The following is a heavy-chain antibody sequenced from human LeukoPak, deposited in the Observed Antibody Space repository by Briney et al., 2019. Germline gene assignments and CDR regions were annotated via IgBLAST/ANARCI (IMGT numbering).Heavy chain of an antibody. Sequence: GGSLRLSCAASGFTVSSNYMSWVRQAPGKWLEWVSVIYSGGSTYYADSVKGRFTISRDNSKNTLYLQMDSLRAEDTAVYYCARAPIFGVVSDAFDIWGQGTMVTVSS. CDR1: GFTVSSNY. D-gene: IGHD3-3*01. CDR3: ARAPIFGVVSDAFDI. CDR2: IYSGGST. J-gene: IGHJ3*02. V-gene: IGHV3-53*01.